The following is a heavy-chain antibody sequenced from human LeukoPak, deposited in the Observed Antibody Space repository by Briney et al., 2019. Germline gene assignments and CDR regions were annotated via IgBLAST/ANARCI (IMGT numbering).Heavy chain of an antibody. CDR1: GFTFSSYS. CDR3: ARALRTYYYDSSGYYSGYYFDY. D-gene: IGHD3-22*01. J-gene: IGHJ4*02. CDR2: INHSGST. Sequence: GSLRLSCAASGFTFSSYSMNWVRQPPGKGLEWIGEINHSGSTNYNPSLKSRVTISVDTSKNQFSLKLSSVTAADTAVYYCARALRTYYYDSSGYYSGYYFDYWGQGTLVTVSS. V-gene: IGHV4-34*01.